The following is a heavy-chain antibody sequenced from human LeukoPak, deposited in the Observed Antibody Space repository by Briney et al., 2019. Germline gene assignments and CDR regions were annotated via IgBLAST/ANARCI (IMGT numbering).Heavy chain of an antibody. CDR3: ARGFHSSGYYRLGYYYGMDV. D-gene: IGHD3-22*01. CDR1: GDSVSSNSAA. CDR2: TYYRSKWYN. V-gene: IGHV6-1*01. J-gene: IGHJ6*02. Sequence: SQTLSLTRAISGDSVSSNSAAWNWIRQSPSRGLEWLGRTYYRSKWYNDYAVSVKSRITINPDTSKNQFSLQLNSVTPEDTAVYYCARGFHSSGYYRLGYYYGMDVWGQGTTVTVSS.